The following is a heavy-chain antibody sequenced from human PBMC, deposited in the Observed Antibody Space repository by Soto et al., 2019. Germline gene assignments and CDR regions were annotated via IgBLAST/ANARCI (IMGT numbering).Heavy chain of an antibody. J-gene: IGHJ6*02. CDR3: AKDHYGSAIYGMDV. V-gene: IGHV3-9*01. D-gene: IGHD3-10*01. CDR2: IAWNSAII. CDR1: GFRFEDYA. Sequence: EVQLVESGGGLVQPGRSLRLSCAASGFRFEDYAMHWVRQAPGKGLEWVSGIAWNSAIIGYADSEKGRFTISRDNGKNSLYLQMNSLRPEDTGLYYCAKDHYGSAIYGMDVWGQGTTVTVSS.